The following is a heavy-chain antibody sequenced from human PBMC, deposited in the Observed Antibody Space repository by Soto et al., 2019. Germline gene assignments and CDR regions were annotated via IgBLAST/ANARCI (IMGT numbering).Heavy chain of an antibody. J-gene: IGHJ6*02. D-gene: IGHD3-3*01. V-gene: IGHV1-69*13. CDR3: ARYGVTIFGVVSLNYYGMDV. CDR1: GGTFSSYA. CDR2: TIPIFGTA. Sequence: VASVKVSCKASGGTFSSYAISWVRQAPGQGLEWMGGTIPIFGTANYAQKFQGRVTITADESTSTAYMELSSLRSEDTAVYYCARYGVTIFGVVSLNYYGMDVWGQGTTVTVSS.